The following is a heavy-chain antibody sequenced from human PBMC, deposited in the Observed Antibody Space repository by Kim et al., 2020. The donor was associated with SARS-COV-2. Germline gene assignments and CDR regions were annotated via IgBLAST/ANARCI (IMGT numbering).Heavy chain of an antibody. D-gene: IGHD3-10*01. Sequence: SETLSLTCTVSGYSISSGYYWGWIRQPPGKGLEWIGSIYHSGSTYYNPSLKSRVTISVDTSKNQFSLKLSSVIAADTAVYYYARDGSGSYYLHYFDYWGQGTLVTVSS. CDR2: IYHSGST. CDR1: GYSISSGYY. J-gene: IGHJ4*02. CDR3: ARDGSGSYYLHYFDY. V-gene: IGHV4-38-2*02.